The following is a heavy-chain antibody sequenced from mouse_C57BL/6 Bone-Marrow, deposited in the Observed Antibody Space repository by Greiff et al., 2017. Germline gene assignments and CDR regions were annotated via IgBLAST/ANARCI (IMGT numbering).Heavy chain of an antibody. V-gene: IGHV1-54*01. Sequence: LEESGAELVRPGTSVKVSCKASGYAFTNYLIEWVKQRPGQGLEWIGVINPGSGGTNYNEKFKGKATLTADKSSSTAYMQLSSLTSEDSAVYFCARGYDGYYGLVYWGQGTTLTVSS. CDR3: ARGYDGYYGLVY. D-gene: IGHD2-3*01. J-gene: IGHJ2*01. CDR1: GYAFTNYL. CDR2: INPGSGGT.